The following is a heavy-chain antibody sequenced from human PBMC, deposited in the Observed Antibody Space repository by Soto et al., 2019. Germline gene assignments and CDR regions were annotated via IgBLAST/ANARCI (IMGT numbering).Heavy chain of an antibody. J-gene: IGHJ6*02. CDR3: ASRVGSYYDFWSGYWTKDYYYYGMDV. CDR2: IIPIFGTA. CDR1: GGTFSSYA. Sequence: SVKVSCKASGGTFSSYAISWVRQAPGQGLEWMGGIIPIFGTANYAQKFQGRVTITADESTSTAYMELSSLRSEDTAVYYCASRVGSYYDFWSGYWTKDYYYYGMDVWGQGTTVTVSS. V-gene: IGHV1-69*13. D-gene: IGHD3-3*01.